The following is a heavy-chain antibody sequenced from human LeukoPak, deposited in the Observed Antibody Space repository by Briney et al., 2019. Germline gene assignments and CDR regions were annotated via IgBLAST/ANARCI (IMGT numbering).Heavy chain of an antibody. Sequence: GGSLRLSCAASGFTFSSYAMHWVRQAPGKGLEWVAVISYDGSNKYYADSVKGRFTISRDNSKNTLYLQMNSLRAEDTAVYYCVGTLDYWGQGTLVTVSS. J-gene: IGHJ4*02. CDR1: GFTFSSYA. D-gene: IGHD1-1*01. CDR3: VGTLDY. CDR2: ISYDGSNK. V-gene: IGHV3-30-3*01.